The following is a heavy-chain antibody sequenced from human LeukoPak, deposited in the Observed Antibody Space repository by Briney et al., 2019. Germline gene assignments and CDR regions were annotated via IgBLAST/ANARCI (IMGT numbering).Heavy chain of an antibody. D-gene: IGHD3-16*01. CDR1: GFTFSSYW. V-gene: IGHV3-7*04. Sequence: GGSLRLSCAASGFTFSSYWMTWVRQALGKGLEWVANIKQDGGDKYYVDSVKGRFTISRDNAKNSLYLQMNSLRAGDTAVYYCARGRGEDYWGQGTLVTVSS. CDR2: IKQDGGDK. J-gene: IGHJ4*02. CDR3: ARGRGEDY.